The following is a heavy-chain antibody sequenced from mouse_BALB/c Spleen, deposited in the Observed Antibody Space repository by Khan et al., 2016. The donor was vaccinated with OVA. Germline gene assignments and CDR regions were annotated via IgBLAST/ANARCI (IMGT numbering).Heavy chain of an antibody. Sequence: VQLQQPGAELARPGASVKLSCKASGYTFTDYYINWVKQRTGQGLEWIGEIYPGSGNTYYNEKFKGKATLTADKSSSTDLMQLSSLTSEDSAVYFCARSGIGSFAYWGQGTLVTVSA. V-gene: IGHV1-77*01. CDR3: ARSGIGSFAY. D-gene: IGHD2-2*01. CDR1: GYTFTDYY. J-gene: IGHJ3*01. CDR2: IYPGSGNT.